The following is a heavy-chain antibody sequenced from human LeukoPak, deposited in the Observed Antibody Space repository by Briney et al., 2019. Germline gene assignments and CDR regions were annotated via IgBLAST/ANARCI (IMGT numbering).Heavy chain of an antibody. V-gene: IGHV3-30*02. J-gene: IGHJ4*02. Sequence: GGSLRLSCAASGFTFSSYGMHWVRQAPGKGLEWVAFIRYDGSNKYYADSVRGRFTISRDNSKNTLYLQMNSLRAEDTAVYYCAKDAPNYYGSGSYPDYWGQGTLVTVSS. D-gene: IGHD3-10*01. CDR3: AKDAPNYYGSGSYPDY. CDR1: GFTFSSYG. CDR2: IRYDGSNK.